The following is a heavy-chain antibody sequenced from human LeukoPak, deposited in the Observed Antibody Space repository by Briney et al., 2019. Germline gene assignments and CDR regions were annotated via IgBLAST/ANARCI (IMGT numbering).Heavy chain of an antibody. Sequence: SGGSLRLSCAASGFTFNSYEMNWVRQAPGKGLEWVSYISSSGSTISYADYVKGRFTISRDNAKNYLYLQMKSLRAEDTAVYYCARESYYYDSSGYYLVDYWGQGTLVTVSS. J-gene: IGHJ4*02. CDR3: ARESYYYDSSGYYLVDY. CDR2: ISSSGSTI. D-gene: IGHD3-22*01. V-gene: IGHV3-48*03. CDR1: GFTFNSYE.